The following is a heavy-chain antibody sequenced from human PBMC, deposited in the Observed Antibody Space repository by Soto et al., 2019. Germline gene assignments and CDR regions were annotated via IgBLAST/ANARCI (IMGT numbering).Heavy chain of an antibody. CDR3: ARSYSSGWFSFDL. V-gene: IGHV1-69*08. CDR2: IIPVFGAT. Sequence: QVQLVQSGAVVKKPGSSVKVSCKASGGIFSSYTISWVRQAPGQGLEWMGKIIPVFGATHYAQKFQDRVTITAGTSTSTAYMEVSSLRSEDTAVYYCARSYSSGWFSFDLWGQGILVTVSS. J-gene: IGHJ4*02. D-gene: IGHD6-19*01. CDR1: GGIFSSYT.